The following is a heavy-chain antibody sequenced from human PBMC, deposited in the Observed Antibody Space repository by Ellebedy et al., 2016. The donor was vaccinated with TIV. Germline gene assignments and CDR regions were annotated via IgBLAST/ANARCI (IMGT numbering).Heavy chain of an antibody. D-gene: IGHD1-26*01. CDR2: MSYSGST. CDR1: GGSISSYY. Sequence: MPGGSLRLSCTVSGGSISSYYWNWIRQSPGKGLEWLGYMSYSGSTNYNPSLKSRVTISVDTSKNQFSLRLSSVTAADTAVYYCASRASGRSDLGRVVYFDYWGQGTLVTVSS. J-gene: IGHJ4*02. CDR3: ASRASGRSDLGRVVYFDY. V-gene: IGHV4-59*08.